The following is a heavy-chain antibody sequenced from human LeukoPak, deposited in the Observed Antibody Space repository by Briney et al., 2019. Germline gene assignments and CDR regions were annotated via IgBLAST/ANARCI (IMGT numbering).Heavy chain of an antibody. Sequence: GESLKISCAASGFMFSGYAMNWVRQAPGKGLEWVSAISFSGFRTYYADSVEGRFTISRDNSKNTVYLQMSGLRAKDTAVYYCARVTEYCSGGSCYTGDHWGQGTLVTVSS. CDR2: ISFSGFRT. CDR3: ARVTEYCSGGSCYTGDH. V-gene: IGHV3-23*01. J-gene: IGHJ4*02. D-gene: IGHD2-15*01. CDR1: GFMFSGYA.